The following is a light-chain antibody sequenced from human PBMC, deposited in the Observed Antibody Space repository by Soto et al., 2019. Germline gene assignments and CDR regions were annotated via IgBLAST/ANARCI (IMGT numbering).Light chain of an antibody. CDR1: QGIGSW. CDR3: QQTDSFPLT. V-gene: IGKV1-12*01. J-gene: IGKJ5*01. Sequence: DIQMTQSPSSVSASVGDRVTITCRASQGIGSWVAWYQQKPGKAPKVLIFAASNLQSGVPSRFIGGGSGTDFTLTIISLQPEEFVTYYCQQTDSFPLTFGQGTRLEIK. CDR2: AAS.